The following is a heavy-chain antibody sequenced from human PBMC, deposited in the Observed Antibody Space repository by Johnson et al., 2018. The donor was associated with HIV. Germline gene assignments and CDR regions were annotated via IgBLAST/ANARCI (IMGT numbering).Heavy chain of an antibody. D-gene: IGHD3-22*01. CDR2: ISSSGSTI. J-gene: IGHJ3*02. Sequence: QVQLVESGGGLIQPGGSLRLSCAASGFTVSSNYMSWVRQAPGKGLEWVSVISSSGSTIYYADSVKGRFTISRYNAKNSLYLQMNSLRAEDTAVYYCARVRDPAMIVVVNRAFDIWGQGTMVTVSS. V-gene: IGHV3-11*04. CDR3: ARVRDPAMIVVVNRAFDI. CDR1: GFTVSSNY.